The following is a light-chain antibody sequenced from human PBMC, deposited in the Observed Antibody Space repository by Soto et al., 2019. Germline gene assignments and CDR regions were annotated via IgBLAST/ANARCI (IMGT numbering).Light chain of an antibody. J-gene: IGKJ1*01. V-gene: IGKV1-5*01. Sequence: DIEMTQSPATLSASVGDRVTLTCRASQSISSWLAWYQQKPGKAPKLLIYDASSLESGIPARFSGSGSGTEFTLTISSLQPEDFAAYYCQQYNSYPWTFGQGTKVEIK. CDR3: QQYNSYPWT. CDR1: QSISSW. CDR2: DAS.